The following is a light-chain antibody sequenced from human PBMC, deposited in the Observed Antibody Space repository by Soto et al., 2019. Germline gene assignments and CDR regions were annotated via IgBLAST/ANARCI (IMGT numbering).Light chain of an antibody. V-gene: IGKV3-20*01. CDR3: KQHVNTPVT. Sequence: EIVLTQSPGTLSLSPGETATLSCRASQTVSTNYLAWHQQKPGQAPRLLIYGASNRATGIPDRSSGSGSGTDYTLTISRLEQEDFPVYYYKQHVNTPVTLGGGTKVEIK. CDR2: GAS. CDR1: QTVSTNY. J-gene: IGKJ4*01.